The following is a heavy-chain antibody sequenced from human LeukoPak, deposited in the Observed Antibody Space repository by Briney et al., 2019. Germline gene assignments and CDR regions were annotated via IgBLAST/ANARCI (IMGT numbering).Heavy chain of an antibody. CDR3: ARSNSGSYYGWFDP. D-gene: IGHD1-26*01. J-gene: IGHJ5*02. Sequence: PGGSLRLSCAASGFTFSSYGMHWVRQAPGKGLEWVAVLWRDGSNKYYADSVKGRFTISRENHKNTLYLQMNSLRAEDTAVYYCARSNSGSYYGWFDPWGQGTLVTVSS. V-gene: IGHV3-33*01. CDR1: GFTFSSYG. CDR2: LWRDGSNK.